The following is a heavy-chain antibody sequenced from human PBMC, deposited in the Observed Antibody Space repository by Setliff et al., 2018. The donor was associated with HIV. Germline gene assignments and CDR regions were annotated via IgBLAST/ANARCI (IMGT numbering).Heavy chain of an antibody. V-gene: IGHV4-59*11. CDR2: ISYSGGT. J-gene: IGHJ4*01. D-gene: IGHD5-18*01. CDR3: ARTRGYSYGTLAGFDY. Sequence: SETLSLTCTVSGASIRSQYWSWIRKPPGKGLEWIGYISYSGGTNYNPSLESRVAMSVDTSKQQFSLEVSSVTAADTAVYYCARTRGYSYGTLAGFDYWGRGSLVTVSS. CDR1: GASIRSQY.